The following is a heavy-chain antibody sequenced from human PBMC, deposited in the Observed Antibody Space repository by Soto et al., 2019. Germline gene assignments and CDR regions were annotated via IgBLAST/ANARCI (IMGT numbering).Heavy chain of an antibody. CDR1: GGSVSSGSYH. D-gene: IGHD1-26*01. J-gene: IGHJ5*02. CDR2: IYYSGTT. V-gene: IGHV4-61*01. Sequence: SETLSLTCTVSGGSVSSGSYHWNWIRQPPGKGLEWIGYIYYSGTTNYNPSLKSRVTISLDTSKNQFSLKLSSVTAADTAVYYCARYGSWFDPWGQGTLVTVSS. CDR3: ARYGSWFDP.